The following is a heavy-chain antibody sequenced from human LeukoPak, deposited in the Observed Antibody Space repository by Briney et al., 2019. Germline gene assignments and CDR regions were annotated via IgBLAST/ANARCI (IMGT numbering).Heavy chain of an antibody. CDR3: AKDLTPGIAAAGN. CDR2: IRYDGSNK. V-gene: IGHV3-30*02. J-gene: IGHJ4*02. CDR1: GFTFSSYG. Sequence: GGSLRLSCAASGFTFSSYGMHWVRQAPGKGLEWVAFIRYDGSNKYYADSVKDRFTISRDNSKNTLYLQMNSLRAEDTALYYCAKDLTPGIAAAGNWGQGTVVTVSS. D-gene: IGHD6-13*01.